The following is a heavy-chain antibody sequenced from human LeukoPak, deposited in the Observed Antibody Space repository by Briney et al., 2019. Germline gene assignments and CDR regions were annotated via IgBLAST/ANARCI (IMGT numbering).Heavy chain of an antibody. CDR3: ARDGDY. CDR2: IYYSGST. J-gene: IGHJ4*02. CDR1: GGSINSYY. Sequence: KPSETLSLTCTVSGGSINSYYWSWIRQPPGKGLEWIGYIYYSGSTNYNPSLKSRVTISADTSKNQFSLKLSSVTAADTAVYYCARDGDYWGQGTLVTVSS. V-gene: IGHV4-59*01.